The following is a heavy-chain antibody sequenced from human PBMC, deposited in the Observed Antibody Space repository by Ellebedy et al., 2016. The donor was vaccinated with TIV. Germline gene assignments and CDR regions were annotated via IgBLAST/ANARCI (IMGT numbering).Heavy chain of an antibody. CDR3: TSLDCSGGSCYLDY. CDR2: IYPGDSDT. CDR1: GYSFNTYW. J-gene: IGHJ4*02. D-gene: IGHD2-15*01. V-gene: IGHV5-51*01. Sequence: GESLKISCKASGYSFNTYWIGWVRQMPGKGLEWMGIIYPGDSDTRYSPSFQGQVTISADKSISTAYLQRSSLKASDTAMYYCTSLDCSGGSCYLDYWGQGTLVTVSS.